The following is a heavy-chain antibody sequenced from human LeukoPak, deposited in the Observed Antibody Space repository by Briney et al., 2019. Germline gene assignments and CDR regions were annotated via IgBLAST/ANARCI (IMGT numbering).Heavy chain of an antibody. CDR3: ARDIVATIDY. CDR2: IIPIFGTA. J-gene: IGHJ4*02. D-gene: IGHD5-12*01. CDR1: GGTFSSYA. Sequence: SVKVSCKASGGTFSSYAISWVRQAPGQGLEWMGGIIPIFGTANYAQKFQGRVTITADESTSTAYMELRSLRSDDTAVYYCARDIVATIDYWGQGTLVTVSS. V-gene: IGHV1-69*13.